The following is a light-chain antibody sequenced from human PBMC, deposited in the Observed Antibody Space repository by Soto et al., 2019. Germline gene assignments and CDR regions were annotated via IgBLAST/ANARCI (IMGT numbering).Light chain of an antibody. Sequence: QSVLTQPPSASGTPVQRVTMSCSGSGSNIGPNYVYWFQQFPGTAPKLLIYTNYQRPSGVPDRFSGSKSGTSASLDISGRRSEDEADDYCAAWDDRLSGRVFGGGTKLTVL. CDR2: TNY. J-gene: IGLJ3*02. CDR3: AAWDDRLSGRV. CDR1: GSNIGPNY. V-gene: IGLV1-47*02.